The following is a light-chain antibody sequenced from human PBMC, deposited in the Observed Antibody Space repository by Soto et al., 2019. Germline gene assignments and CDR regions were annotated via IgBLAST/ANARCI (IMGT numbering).Light chain of an antibody. CDR2: HAS. V-gene: IGKV3-15*01. J-gene: IGKJ4*01. CDR3: QQYTKWPLT. Sequence: EIVMTQSPATLSVSPGERATLSCRASQSVYSNLAWYQQKPGQAPRLLIYHASTRATGIPARFSGGGSGTEFTLPLSSLQSEDFAVYYCQQYTKWPLTFGGGTKVEIK. CDR1: QSVYSN.